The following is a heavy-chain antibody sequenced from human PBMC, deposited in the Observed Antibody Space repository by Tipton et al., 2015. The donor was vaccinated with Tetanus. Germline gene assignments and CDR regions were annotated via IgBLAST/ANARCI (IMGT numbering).Heavy chain of an antibody. CDR2: VYYSGST. J-gene: IGHJ6*02. CDR3: ARHRLTGDTEYGMDV. V-gene: IGHV4-39*01. Sequence: LRLSCTVSGGSITSSIDYWGWVRQPPGKGLEWIGSVYYSGSTYYNPSLKSRVTISVDTSKNQFSLKLSSVTAADTAVYYCARHRLTGDTEYGMDVWGQGTTVTVSS. D-gene: IGHD5-18*01. CDR1: GGSITSSIDY.